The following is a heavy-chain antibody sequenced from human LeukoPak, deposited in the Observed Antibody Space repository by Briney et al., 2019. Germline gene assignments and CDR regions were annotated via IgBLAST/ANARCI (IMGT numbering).Heavy chain of an antibody. V-gene: IGHV3-53*01. CDR1: GFTVSSNY. CDR2: IYSGGST. J-gene: IGHJ2*01. CDR3: ARMFGYGYNWYFDL. Sequence: PGGSLRLSCAASGFTVSSNYMGWVRQAPGKGLEWVSVIYSGGSTYYADSVKGRFTISRDNSKNTLYLQMNSLRAEDTAVYYCARMFGYGYNWYFDLWGRGTLVTVSS. D-gene: IGHD5-24*01.